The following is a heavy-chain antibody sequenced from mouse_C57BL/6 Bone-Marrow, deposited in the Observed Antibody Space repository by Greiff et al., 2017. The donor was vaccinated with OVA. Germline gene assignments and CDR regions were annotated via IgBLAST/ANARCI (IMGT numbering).Heavy chain of an antibody. V-gene: IGHV5-12*01. CDR3: ARRIYYDYGYARDY. CDR1: GFTFSDYY. J-gene: IGHJ4*01. CDR2: ISNGGGST. D-gene: IGHD2-4*01. Sequence: EVQRVESGGGLVQPGGSLKLSCAASGFTFSDYYMYWVRQTPEKRLEWVAYISNGGGSTYYPDTVKGRFTISRDNAKNTLYLQMSRLKSEDTAMYYCARRIYYDYGYARDYWGQGTSVTVSS.